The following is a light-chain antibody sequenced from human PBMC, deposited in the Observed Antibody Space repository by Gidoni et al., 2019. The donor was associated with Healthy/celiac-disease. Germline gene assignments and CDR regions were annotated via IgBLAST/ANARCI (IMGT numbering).Light chain of an antibody. J-gene: IGLJ2*01. Sequence: QSLLTQPPSFPVASGQRVTISCNGSSPNIGAGYDLHWYQQLPETAPNTLIYGHTNRPSGVPDRFSGSKSGTSASLAITGLQAGDEADYYCQSYDSSLSGDVVFGGGTKVTVL. V-gene: IGLV1-40*01. CDR1: SPNIGAGYD. CDR3: QSYDSSLSGDVV. CDR2: GHT.